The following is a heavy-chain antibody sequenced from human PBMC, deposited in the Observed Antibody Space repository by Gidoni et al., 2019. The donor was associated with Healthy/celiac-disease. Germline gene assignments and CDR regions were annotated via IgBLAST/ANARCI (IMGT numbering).Heavy chain of an antibody. CDR2: IYYSGST. D-gene: IGHD2-2*02. Sequence: QVQLQESGPGLVKPSQTLSLTCPVSGGSISSGGYDWSWIRQHPGKGLEWIGYIYYSGSTYYNPSLKSRVTISVDTSKNQFSLKLSSVTAADTAVYYCAREGSYCSSTSCYRGAFDYWGQGTLVTVSS. V-gene: IGHV4-31*03. J-gene: IGHJ4*02. CDR3: AREGSYCSSTSCYRGAFDY. CDR1: GGSISSGGYD.